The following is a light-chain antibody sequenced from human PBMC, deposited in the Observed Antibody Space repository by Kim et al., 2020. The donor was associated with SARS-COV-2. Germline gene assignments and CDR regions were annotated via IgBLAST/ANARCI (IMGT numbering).Light chain of an antibody. CDR2: GAS. CDR3: QQYSSSPAT. J-gene: IGKJ1*01. Sequence: LSPGERASLSCRASQSVSSNYLAWYQQKPGQAPRLLIYGASSRATGIPDRFSGSGSGTDFTLTITRLEPEDFAVYYCQQYSSSPATFGQGTKVDIK. V-gene: IGKV3-20*01. CDR1: QSVSSNY.